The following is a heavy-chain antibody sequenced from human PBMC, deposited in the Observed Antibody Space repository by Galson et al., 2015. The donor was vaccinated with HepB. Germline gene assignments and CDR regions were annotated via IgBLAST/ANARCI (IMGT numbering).Heavy chain of an antibody. CDR1: GYTFTSYD. Sequence: SVKVSCKASGYTFTSYDINWVRQATGPGLEWMGWMNPNSGNTGYAQKFQGRVTMTRNTSISTAYMELSSLRSEDTAVYYCARAYDGLVLGGGDWGQGTLVTVSS. V-gene: IGHV1-8*01. J-gene: IGHJ4*02. CDR3: ARAYDGLVLGGGD. D-gene: IGHD3/OR15-3a*01. CDR2: MNPNSGNT.